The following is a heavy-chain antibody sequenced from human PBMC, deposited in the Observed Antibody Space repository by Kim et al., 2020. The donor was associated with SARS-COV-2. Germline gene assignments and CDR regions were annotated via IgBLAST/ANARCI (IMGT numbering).Heavy chain of an antibody. V-gene: IGHV4-34*01. D-gene: IGHD3-10*01. CDR3: ARVTNYYGSGSYVWDVDV. J-gene: IGHJ6*02. Sequence: KSRVTISVDTSKSQFSLKLSSVTAADTAVYYCARVTNYYGSGSYVWDVDVWGQGTTVTVSS.